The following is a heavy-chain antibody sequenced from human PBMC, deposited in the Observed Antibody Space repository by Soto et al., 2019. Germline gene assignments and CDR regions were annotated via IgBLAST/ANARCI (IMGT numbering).Heavy chain of an antibody. V-gene: IGHV1-18*01. J-gene: IGHJ1*01. CDR3: ARGWDHSSTSDPASDAEYFQH. CDR1: GYTFTSYG. CDR2: ISAYNGNT. D-gene: IGHD2-2*01. Sequence: ASVKVSCKASGYTFTSYGISWVRQAPGQGLEWMGWISAYNGNTNYAQKLQGRVTMTTDTSTSTAYMELRSLRSDDTAVYYCARGWDHSSTSDPASDAEYFQHWGQGTLVTVSS.